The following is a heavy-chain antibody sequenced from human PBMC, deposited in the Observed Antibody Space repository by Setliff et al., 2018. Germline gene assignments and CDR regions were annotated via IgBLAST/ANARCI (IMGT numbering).Heavy chain of an antibody. CDR2: IYYRGDT. J-gene: IGHJ2*01. CDR3: ARSRTIAVKGGVFAV. CDR1: GASLNSGTYY. V-gene: IGHV4-39*01. D-gene: IGHD6-19*01. Sequence: PSETLSLTCTVSGASLNSGTYYWGWIRQPPGKGLEWIGRIYYRGDTYYNPSLKGRLTISVDTAQNQFSLRLTSVTAADTAVYYCARSRTIAVKGGVFAVWGRGTLVTVSS.